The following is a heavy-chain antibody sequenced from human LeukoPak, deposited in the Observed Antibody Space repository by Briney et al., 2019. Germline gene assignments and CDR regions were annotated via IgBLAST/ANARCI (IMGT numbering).Heavy chain of an antibody. CDR3: ARATYDSSAVDAFDI. CDR1: GFTFRDYF. CDR2: TNTAGNTI. D-gene: IGHD3-22*01. Sequence: GGSLRLSCAASGFTFRDYFMSWIRQAPGKGLEWVAYTNTAGNTIYYADSMKGRFTIPRDNAKNSLYLQMNTLRAEDTAVYYCARATYDSSAVDAFDIWGQGTMVTVSP. V-gene: IGHV3-11*01. J-gene: IGHJ3*02.